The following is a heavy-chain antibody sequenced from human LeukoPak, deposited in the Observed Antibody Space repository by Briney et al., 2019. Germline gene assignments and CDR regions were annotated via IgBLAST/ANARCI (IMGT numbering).Heavy chain of an antibody. J-gene: IGHJ4*02. Sequence: PSETLSLTCTVSGDSISSGGYYWSWIRQHPGKGLEWIGYIYHSGRTHYNPSLKSRITISVDTSENQFSLKLSSVTAADTDVYYCERGPGYYDSRHFDYWGQGTLVTVSS. CDR3: ERGPGYYDSRHFDY. CDR2: IYHSGRT. CDR1: GDSISSGGYY. D-gene: IGHD3-22*01. V-gene: IGHV4-31*03.